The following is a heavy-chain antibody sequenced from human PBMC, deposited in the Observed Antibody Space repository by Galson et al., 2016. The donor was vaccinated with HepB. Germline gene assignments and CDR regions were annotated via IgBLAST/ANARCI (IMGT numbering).Heavy chain of an antibody. CDR2: ITAFTGDT. J-gene: IGHJ5*02. D-gene: IGHD4/OR15-4a*01. CDR1: GYTFTSYG. CDR3: VRGDYGDNH. Sequence: SVKVSCKASGYTFTSYGISWVRQAPGRGLEWMGWITAFTGDTNYAQKFQGRVTMTIDTSTTAVYMELRSLGFDDTAVYNCVRGDYGDNHWGQGTLVTVST. V-gene: IGHV1-18*01.